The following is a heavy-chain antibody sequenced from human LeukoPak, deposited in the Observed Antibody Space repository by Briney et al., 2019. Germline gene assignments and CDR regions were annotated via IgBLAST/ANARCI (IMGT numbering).Heavy chain of an antibody. Sequence: PGGSLRLSCAASGFTFRSYEMNWVRQAPGKGLEWLSYISSSTYTIYYADSVKGRFTISRDNAKNSLYLQMNSLRAEDTAVYYCARIAMGSEWQIDYWGQGNLVTVSS. J-gene: IGHJ4*02. CDR2: ISSSTYTI. CDR3: ARIAMGSEWQIDY. CDR1: GFTFRSYE. V-gene: IGHV3-48*03. D-gene: IGHD6-19*01.